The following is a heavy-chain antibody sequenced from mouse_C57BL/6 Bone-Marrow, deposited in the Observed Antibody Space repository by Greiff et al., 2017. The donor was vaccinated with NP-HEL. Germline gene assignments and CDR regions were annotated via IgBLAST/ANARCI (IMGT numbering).Heavy chain of an antibody. D-gene: IGHD2-2*01. V-gene: IGHV1-4*01. CDR3: ARDLYGYDVDY. CDR1: GYTFTSYT. J-gene: IGHJ2*01. Sequence: QVHVKQSGAELARPGASVKMSCKASGYTFTSYTMHWVKQRPGQGLEWIGYINPSSGYTKYNQKFKDKATLTADKSSSTAYMQLSSLTSEDSAVYYCARDLYGYDVDYWGQGTTLTVSS. CDR2: INPSSGYT.